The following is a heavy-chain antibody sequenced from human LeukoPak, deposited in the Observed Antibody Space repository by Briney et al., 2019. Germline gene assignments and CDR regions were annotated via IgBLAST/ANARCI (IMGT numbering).Heavy chain of an antibody. D-gene: IGHD2-15*01. Sequence: ASVKVSCKASGYTFTGSYMHWVRQAPGQGLEWMGWITPNNGGTNYTQKFQGRVTMTRDTSSSTAYMELSRLRSDDTAVYYCARGVGGSYIDVHEDYFDYWGQGTLVTLSS. CDR2: ITPNNGGT. CDR3: ARGVGGSYIDVHEDYFDY. CDR1: GYTFTGSY. J-gene: IGHJ4*02. V-gene: IGHV1-2*02.